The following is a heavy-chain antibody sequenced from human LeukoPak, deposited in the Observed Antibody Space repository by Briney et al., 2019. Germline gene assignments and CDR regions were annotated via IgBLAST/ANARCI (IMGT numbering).Heavy chain of an antibody. CDR2: FYPGDSDT. D-gene: IGHD5-24*01. Sequence: GESLKISCEGSGYSFTSYWIGWVRQMPGKGLEWMGIFYPGDSDTRYSLSFQGQVTISADKSISTAYLQWSSLKASDTAMYYCARQSGDGYNWGAFDIWGQGTMVTVSS. J-gene: IGHJ3*02. CDR1: GYSFTSYW. CDR3: ARQSGDGYNWGAFDI. V-gene: IGHV5-51*01.